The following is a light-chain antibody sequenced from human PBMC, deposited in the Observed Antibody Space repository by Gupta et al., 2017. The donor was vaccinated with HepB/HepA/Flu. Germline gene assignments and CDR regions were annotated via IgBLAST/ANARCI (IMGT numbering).Light chain of an antibody. Sequence: SYVLTPPPSVSVTPGKTARITCGGNNIGTKSVHWCQQKPGQAPVLVVYDDSDRPLGIPERFSGSNSGNTATLTISRVEAGDEADYYCQVWDTGSDHVVFGGGTKLTVL. V-gene: IGLV3-21*03. CDR3: QVWDTGSDHVV. CDR1: NIGTKS. J-gene: IGLJ2*01. CDR2: DDS.